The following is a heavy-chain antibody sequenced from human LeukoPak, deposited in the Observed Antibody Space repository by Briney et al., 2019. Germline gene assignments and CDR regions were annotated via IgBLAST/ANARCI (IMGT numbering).Heavy chain of an antibody. V-gene: IGHV3-23*01. CDR2: ISGSGGST. D-gene: IGHD3-10*01. CDR3: AGGIKVWFGELLGGDFDI. Sequence: GGSLRLSCAASGFTFSSYAMSWVRQAPGKGLEWVSAISGSGGSTYYADSVKGRLTISRDNAKNSLYLQLNSLRAEDTAVYYCAGGIKVWFGELLGGDFDIWGQGTMVTVSS. J-gene: IGHJ3*02. CDR1: GFTFSSYA.